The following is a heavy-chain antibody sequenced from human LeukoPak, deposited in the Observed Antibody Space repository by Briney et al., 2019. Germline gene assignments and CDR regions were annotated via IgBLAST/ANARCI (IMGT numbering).Heavy chain of an antibody. CDR2: ISGSGGNT. D-gene: IGHD2-2*01. Sequence: GGSLRLSCAASGFTFSSFPMSWVRQAPGKGLEWVSSISGSGGNTYYAASVEGRFTISRDYSKDTLSLQMNSLRAEDTAVYYCAKDRGRLLSSTTDYWGQGTLVTVSS. CDR3: AKDRGRLLSSTTDY. V-gene: IGHV3-23*01. J-gene: IGHJ4*02. CDR1: GFTFSSFP.